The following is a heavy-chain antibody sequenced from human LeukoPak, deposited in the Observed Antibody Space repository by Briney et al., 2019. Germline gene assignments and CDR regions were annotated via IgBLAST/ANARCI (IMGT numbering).Heavy chain of an antibody. D-gene: IGHD6-6*01. J-gene: IGHJ5*02. CDR3: AREKGIAARGWFDP. Sequence: GGSLRLSCAVSGFTVSSNSMSWVRQAPGKGLEWVSVIYSGGSTYYADSVKGRFTISRDNSKNTLYLQMNSLRAEDTAVYYCAREKGIAARGWFDPWGQGTLVTVSS. CDR1: GFTVSSNS. CDR2: IYSGGST. V-gene: IGHV3-66*02.